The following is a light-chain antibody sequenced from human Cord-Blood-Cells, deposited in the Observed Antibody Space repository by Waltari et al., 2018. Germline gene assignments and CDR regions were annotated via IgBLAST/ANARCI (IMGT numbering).Light chain of an antibody. Sequence: QSALTQPAFVSGSPGQSITISCTGTSSYVGSYNLVSWYQQHPGKAPKLMIYEGSKRPSGVSNRFSGSKSGNTASLTISGLQAEDEADYYCCSYAGSSGWVFGGGTKLTVL. CDR3: CSYAGSSGWV. CDR1: SSYVGSYNL. CDR2: EGS. V-gene: IGLV2-23*01. J-gene: IGLJ3*02.